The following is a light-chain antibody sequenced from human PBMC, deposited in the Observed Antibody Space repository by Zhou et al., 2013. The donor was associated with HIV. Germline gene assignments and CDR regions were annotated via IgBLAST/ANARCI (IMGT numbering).Light chain of an antibody. J-gene: IGKJ5*01. CDR3: QQFNSFPIT. CDR1: QGISSA. V-gene: IGKV1-13*02. CDR2: DAS. Sequence: AIQLTQSPSSLSASVGDRVTITCRASQGISSALAWYQQKPGKAPKLLIYDASSLESGVPSRFSGSGSGTDFTLTISSLQPEDFATYYCQQFNSFPITFGQGTRLEIK.